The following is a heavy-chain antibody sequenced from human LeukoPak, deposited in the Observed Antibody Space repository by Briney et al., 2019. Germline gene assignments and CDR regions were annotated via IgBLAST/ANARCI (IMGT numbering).Heavy chain of an antibody. CDR3: ARLENQALDY. J-gene: IGHJ4*02. CDR2: IYYSGST. D-gene: IGHD1-14*01. Sequence: SQTLSLTCTVSGGSISSGGYYWSCLRQHPGKVLEWIGYIYYSGSTYYNPSLRSRATISVDTSKNQFSLKLSSVTAADTAVYYCARLENQALDYWGQGTLVTVSS. CDR1: GGSISSGGYY. V-gene: IGHV4-31*03.